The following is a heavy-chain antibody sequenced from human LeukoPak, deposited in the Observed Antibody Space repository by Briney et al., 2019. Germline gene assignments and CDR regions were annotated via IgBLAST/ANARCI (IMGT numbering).Heavy chain of an antibody. J-gene: IGHJ4*02. Sequence: SQTLSLTCTVSGGSISSGSYYWSWIRQPAGKGLEWIGRIYTSGSTNYNPSLKSRVTISVDTSKNQFSLKLSSVTAADTAVYYCARGVLIDYWGQGTLVTVSS. CDR3: ARGVLIDY. V-gene: IGHV4-61*02. CDR1: GGSISSGSYY. CDR2: IYTSGST.